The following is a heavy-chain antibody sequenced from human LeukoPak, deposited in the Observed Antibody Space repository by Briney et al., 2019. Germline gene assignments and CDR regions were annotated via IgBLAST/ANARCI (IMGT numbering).Heavy chain of an antibody. V-gene: IGHV4-34*01. Sequence: SETLSLTCAVYGGSFSGYYWSWIRQPPGKGLEWIGEINHSGSTNYNPSLKSRVTISVDTSKNQLSLKLSSVTAADTAVYYCARGRRITMVRGVIISKFDYWGQGTLVTVSS. J-gene: IGHJ4*02. D-gene: IGHD3-10*01. CDR3: ARGRRITMVRGVIISKFDY. CDR1: GGSFSGYY. CDR2: INHSGST.